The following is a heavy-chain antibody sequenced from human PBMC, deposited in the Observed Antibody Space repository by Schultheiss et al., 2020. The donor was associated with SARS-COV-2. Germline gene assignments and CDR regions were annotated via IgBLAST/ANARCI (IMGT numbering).Heavy chain of an antibody. CDR2: ISGSGGST. CDR1: GFTFSSYA. D-gene: IGHD3-22*01. CDR3: ARDRYYYDSSGHLGS. V-gene: IGHV3-23*01. J-gene: IGHJ3*01. Sequence: GGSLRLSCAASGFTFSSYAMSWVRQAPGKGLEWVSAISGSGGSTYYADSVQGRFTISRDNAKNSLYLQMNSLRAEDTAVYYCARDRYYYDSSGHLGSWGQGTMVTVSS.